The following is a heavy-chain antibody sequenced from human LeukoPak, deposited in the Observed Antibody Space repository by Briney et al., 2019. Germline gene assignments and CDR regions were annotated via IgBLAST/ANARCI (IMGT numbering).Heavy chain of an antibody. CDR1: GFTFSSYG. CDR3: ARARVDTAMVTAFDI. Sequence: GGSLRLSCAASGFTFSSYGMHWVRQAPGKGLEWVAVISYDGSNKYYADSVKGRFTISRDNSKNTLYLQMNSLRAEDTAVYYCARARVDTAMVTAFDIWGQGTMVTVSS. V-gene: IGHV3-30*03. J-gene: IGHJ3*02. D-gene: IGHD5-18*01. CDR2: ISYDGSNK.